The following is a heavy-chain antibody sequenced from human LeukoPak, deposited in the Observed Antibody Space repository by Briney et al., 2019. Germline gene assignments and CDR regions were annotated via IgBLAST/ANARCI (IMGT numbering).Heavy chain of an antibody. V-gene: IGHV5-51*01. J-gene: IGHJ3*02. CDR2: IYPGDSDT. D-gene: IGHD2-15*01. CDR3: AITTGGYCSGGSCYTRGDAFDI. CDR1: GYSFTSYW. Sequence: GESLQISCKGSGYSFTSYWIGWVRQLPGKGLEWMGIIYPGDSDTRYSPSFQGQVTISADKSISTAYLQWSSLKASDTAMYYCAITTGGYCSGGSCYTRGDAFDIWGQGTMVTVSS.